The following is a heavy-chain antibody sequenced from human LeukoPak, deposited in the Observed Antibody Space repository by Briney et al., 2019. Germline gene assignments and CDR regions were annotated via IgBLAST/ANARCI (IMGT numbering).Heavy chain of an antibody. CDR3: ATGEDYDVWSGYILDY. CDR1: RSTLMALS. V-gene: IGHV1-24*01. Sequence: GASVKVSCKVSRSTLMALSMHWVRQAPGKGLEWMGGFDPEFDETIYAQKFQGRVTTTEDTSTETAYLELNSLTSEDTAVYYCATGEDYDVWSGYILDYWGQGTLVSVSS. D-gene: IGHD3-3*01. J-gene: IGHJ4*02. CDR2: FDPEFDET.